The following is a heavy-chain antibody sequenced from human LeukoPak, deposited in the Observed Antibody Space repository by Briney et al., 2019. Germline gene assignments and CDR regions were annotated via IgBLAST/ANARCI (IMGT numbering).Heavy chain of an antibody. Sequence: PGGSLRLSCAASGFIFSSYWMHWVRQAPGKGLVWVSRINTDGSSTSYADSVKGRFTISRDNAKNTLYLQMNSLRAEDTAVYYCAREYSSSWYLEYWGQGTLVTVSS. V-gene: IGHV3-74*01. D-gene: IGHD6-13*01. CDR1: GFIFSSYW. CDR2: INTDGSST. J-gene: IGHJ4*02. CDR3: AREYSSSWYLEY.